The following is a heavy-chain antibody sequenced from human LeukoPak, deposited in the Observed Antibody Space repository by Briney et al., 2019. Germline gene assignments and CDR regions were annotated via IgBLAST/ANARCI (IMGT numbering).Heavy chain of an antibody. CDR2: IYYSGST. Sequence: SETLSLTCTVSGGSISSYYWSWIRQPPGKGLEWIGYIYYSGSTNYNPSLKSRVTISVDTSKNQFSLKLSSVTAADTAVYYCARGPRDYYGSGSYYGYWGQGTLVTVSS. D-gene: IGHD3-10*01. CDR1: GGSISSYY. CDR3: ARGPRDYYGSGSYYGY. V-gene: IGHV4-59*01. J-gene: IGHJ4*02.